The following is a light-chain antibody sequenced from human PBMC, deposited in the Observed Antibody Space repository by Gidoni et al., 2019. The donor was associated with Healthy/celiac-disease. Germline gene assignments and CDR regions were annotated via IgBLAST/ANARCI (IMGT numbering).Light chain of an antibody. V-gene: IGKV1-33*01. CDR3: QQYDNLPIT. CDR1: QDISNY. CDR2: DAS. J-gene: IGKJ5*01. Sequence: DIQMTQFPSSLSASVGDRVTITCQASQDISNYLNWYQQKPGKAPKLLIYDASNLETGVPSRFSGSGSGTDFTFTISSLQPEDIATYYCQQYDNLPITFGQXTRLEIK.